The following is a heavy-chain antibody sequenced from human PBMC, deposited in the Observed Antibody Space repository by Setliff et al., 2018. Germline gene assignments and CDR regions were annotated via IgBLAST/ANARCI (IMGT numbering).Heavy chain of an antibody. V-gene: IGHV4-30-4*08. D-gene: IGHD3-16*01. CDR1: GGSISSGDYY. J-gene: IGHJ4*02. Sequence: SETLSLTCTVSGGSISSGDYYWSWIRQPPGKGLEWIGYIYYSGSTYYNPSLKSRVTISVDTSKNQFSLKLSSVTAADTAVYYCARPLGASYYFDYWGQGTLVTVSS. CDR2: IYYSGST. CDR3: ARPLGASYYFDY.